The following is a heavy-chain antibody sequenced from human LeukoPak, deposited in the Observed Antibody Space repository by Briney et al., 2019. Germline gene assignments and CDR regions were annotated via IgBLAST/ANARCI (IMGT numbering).Heavy chain of an antibody. CDR1: XYTFTVXX. J-gene: IGHJ4*02. V-gene: IGHV1-2*02. D-gene: IGHD2-2*01. Sequence: VKVSCXXXXYTFTVXXMHWVRQAPGQGLEWMGWINPNSGGTNYAQKFQGRGTITRDTSISTAYMELSRLRSDDTAVYYCAITLHPSADIVVVPAAIHPVDYWGQGTLVTVSS. CDR3: AITLHPSADIVVVPAAIHPVDY. CDR2: INPNSGGT.